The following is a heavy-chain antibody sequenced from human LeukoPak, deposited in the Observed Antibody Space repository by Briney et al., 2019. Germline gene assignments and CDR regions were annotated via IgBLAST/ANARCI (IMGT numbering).Heavy chain of an antibody. J-gene: IGHJ4*02. D-gene: IGHD4-17*01. V-gene: IGHV3-74*01. Sequence: GGSLRLSCAASGFTFSSYWMHWVRQAPGKGLVWVSRINGEGSSTTYADSVKGRFTISRDNAKNTLYLQMNSLRAEDTAIYFCATDLQFTVTRLRVADYWGLGTPVTVSS. CDR1: GFTFSSYW. CDR3: ATDLQFTVTRLRVADY. CDR2: INGEGSST.